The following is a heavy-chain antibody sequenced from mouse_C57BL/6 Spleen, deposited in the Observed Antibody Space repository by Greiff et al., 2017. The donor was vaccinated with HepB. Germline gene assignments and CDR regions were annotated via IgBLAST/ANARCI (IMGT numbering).Heavy chain of an antibody. J-gene: IGHJ2*01. CDR1: GYTFTSYW. D-gene: IGHD2-3*01. V-gene: IGHV1-52*01. CDR2: IDPSDSET. CDR3: ASMMVTQGFDY. Sequence: VQLQQSGAELVRPGSSVKLSCKASGYTFTSYWMHWVKQRPIQGLEWIGNIDPSDSETHYNQKFKDKATLTVDKSFSTAYMQLSSLTSEDSAVYYCASMMVTQGFDYWGQGTTLTVSS.